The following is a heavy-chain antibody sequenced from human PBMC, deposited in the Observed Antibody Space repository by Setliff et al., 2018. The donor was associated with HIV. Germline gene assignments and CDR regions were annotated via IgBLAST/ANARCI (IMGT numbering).Heavy chain of an antibody. V-gene: IGHV3-23*01. CDR3: AQAQTSVSGSYYQYLQH. CDR1: ELTFSNYA. D-gene: IGHD3-10*01. CDR2: LSGSGGST. J-gene: IGHJ1*01. Sequence: GGSLRLSCAASELTFSNYAMTWVRQAPGKGLEWGSSLSGSGGSTYYADSVKGRFTISRDNAKNTLYLRMNSLRAEDTAVYYCAQAQTSVSGSYYQYLQHWGQGTLVTVS.